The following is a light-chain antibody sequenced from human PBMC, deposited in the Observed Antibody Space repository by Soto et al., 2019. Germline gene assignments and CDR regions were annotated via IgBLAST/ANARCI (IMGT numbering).Light chain of an antibody. J-gene: IGKJ2*01. V-gene: IGKV3-20*01. CDR3: QRYGNSYT. Sequence: EIGLTQSPGTLSLSPGERATLSCRASQSVSTSFLAWYWQKPGQAPRLLIYGASVRAPGIPDRFSGSGSGTDFTLTISRLEREDFGVYYCQRYGNSYTFGQGTKLEIK. CDR2: GAS. CDR1: QSVSTSF.